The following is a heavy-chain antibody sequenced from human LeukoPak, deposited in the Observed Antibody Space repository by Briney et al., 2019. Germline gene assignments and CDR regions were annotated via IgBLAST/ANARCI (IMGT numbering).Heavy chain of an antibody. J-gene: IGHJ6*03. CDR3: ARGDPRRGYCSGGSCSTYYYYYYYMDV. CDR1: GGTFSSYA. Sequence: GASVKVSCKASGGTFSSYAISWVRQAPGQGLEWMGGIIPIFGTANYAQKFQGRVTITTDESTSTAYVELSSLRSEDTAVYYCARGDPRRGYCSGGSCSTYYYYYYYMDVWGKGTTVTVSS. CDR2: IIPIFGTA. V-gene: IGHV1-69*05. D-gene: IGHD2-15*01.